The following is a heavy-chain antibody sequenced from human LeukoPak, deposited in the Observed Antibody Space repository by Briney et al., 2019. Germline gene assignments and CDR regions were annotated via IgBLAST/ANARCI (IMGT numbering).Heavy chain of an antibody. J-gene: IGHJ2*01. CDR2: IIPILGIA. CDR3: ARVGTTMSYWYFDL. Sequence: SVKVSCKASGYPFTGYYLHWVRQAPGQGLEWMGRIIPILGIANYAQKFQGRVTITADKSTSTAYMELSSLRSEDTAVYYCARVGTTMSYWYFDLWGRGTLVTVSS. V-gene: IGHV1-69*04. CDR1: GYPFTGYY. D-gene: IGHD1-1*01.